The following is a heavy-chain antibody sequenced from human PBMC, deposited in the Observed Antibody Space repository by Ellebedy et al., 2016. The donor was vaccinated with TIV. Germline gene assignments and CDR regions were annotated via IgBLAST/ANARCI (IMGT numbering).Heavy chain of an antibody. Sequence: SETLSLXXTVSGDSVSSGSYYWSWIRQTPGKGLEWIGYIFYSGSTNYNPSLKSRVTMSIATSKNQFSLRLSSVTAADTGVYYCARAAMSDRRAYCFDYWGQGSLVTVSS. V-gene: IGHV4-61*01. CDR3: ARAAMSDRRAYCFDY. CDR1: GDSVSSGSYY. D-gene: IGHD2-8*02. CDR2: IFYSGST. J-gene: IGHJ4*02.